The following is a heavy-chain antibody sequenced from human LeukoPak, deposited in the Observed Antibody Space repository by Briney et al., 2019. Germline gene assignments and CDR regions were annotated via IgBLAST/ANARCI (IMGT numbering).Heavy chain of an antibody. CDR3: ARTGSGYPLDY. Sequence: SETLSLTCTVSGGSISSGGYYWSWIRQHPGKGLEWIGYIYYSGSTYYNPSLKSRVTISVDTSKNQFSLKLSSVTAADTAVYYCARTGSGYPLDYWGQGTLVTVSS. J-gene: IGHJ4*02. V-gene: IGHV4-31*03. D-gene: IGHD5-12*01. CDR2: IYYSGST. CDR1: GGSISSGGYY.